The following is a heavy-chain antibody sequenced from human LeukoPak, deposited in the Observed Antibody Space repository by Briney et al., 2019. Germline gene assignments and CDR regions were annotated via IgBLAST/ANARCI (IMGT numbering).Heavy chain of an antibody. CDR1: GFTFSSYS. V-gene: IGHV3-21*01. D-gene: IGHD3-22*01. CDR2: ISSSSSYI. Sequence: GGSLRLSCAASGFTFSSYSMNWVRQAPGKGLEWVSSISSSSSYIYYADSVKGRFTISRDNAKNSLYLQMNSLRAEDTAVYYCARDQGRSIYDSSGRPYYYYMDVWGKGTTVTVSS. CDR3: ARDQGRSIYDSSGRPYYYYMDV. J-gene: IGHJ6*03.